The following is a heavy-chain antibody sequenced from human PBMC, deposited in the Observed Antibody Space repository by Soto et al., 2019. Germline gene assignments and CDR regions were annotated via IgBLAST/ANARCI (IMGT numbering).Heavy chain of an antibody. Sequence: PTLVNPTQTLTLTCTFSGFSLSTSGVGVGWIRQPPGKALEWLALIYWNDDKRYSPSLKSRLTITKDTSKNQVVLTMTNMDPVDTATYYCAHRNRSYYDFWSGYPTLYYYYGMDVWGQGTTVTVSS. J-gene: IGHJ6*02. CDR1: GFSLSTSGVG. D-gene: IGHD3-3*01. CDR2: IYWNDDK. CDR3: AHRNRSYYDFWSGYPTLYYYYGMDV. V-gene: IGHV2-5*01.